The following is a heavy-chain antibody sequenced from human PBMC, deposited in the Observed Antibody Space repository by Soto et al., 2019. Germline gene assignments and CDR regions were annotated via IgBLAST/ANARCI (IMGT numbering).Heavy chain of an antibody. Sequence: GGSLRLSCAASGFTFSSYAMHWVRQAPGKGLEWVAVISYDGSNKYYADSVKGRFTISRENSKNTLYPQMNSLRAEDTAVYYCARESVDTAMVTPDFDYWGQGTLVTVSS. CDR2: ISYDGSNK. J-gene: IGHJ4*02. V-gene: IGHV3-30-3*01. CDR3: ARESVDTAMVTPDFDY. CDR1: GFTFSSYA. D-gene: IGHD5-18*01.